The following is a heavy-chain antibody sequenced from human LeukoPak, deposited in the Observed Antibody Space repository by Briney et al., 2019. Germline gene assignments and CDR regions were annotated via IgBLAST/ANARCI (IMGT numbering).Heavy chain of an antibody. CDR2: IYSGGST. CDR1: GFTVSNNY. D-gene: IGHD4-17*01. J-gene: IGHJ3*02. V-gene: IGHV3-53*01. CDR3: ARGPVTKFEI. Sequence: PGGSLRLSCAASGFTVSNNYMSWVRQAPGKGLECVSVIYSGGSTYYADSVKGRFTISRDNSNNTLYLQMNSLRAEDTAVYYCARGPVTKFEIWGQGTILTVSS.